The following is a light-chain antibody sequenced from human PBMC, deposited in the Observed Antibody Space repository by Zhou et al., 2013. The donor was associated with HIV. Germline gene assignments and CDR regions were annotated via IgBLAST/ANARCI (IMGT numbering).Light chain of an antibody. V-gene: IGKV1-5*03. CDR3: QQYNTYSS. CDR1: QSISNW. J-gene: IGKJ1*01. Sequence: DIQMTQSPSTLSASVGDRVTIACRASQSISNWLAWYQKRPGKAPKLLISKASSLESGVPLRFSGSRSGTEFTLTISSLQPDDYATYYCQQYNTYSSFGQGTKVEIK. CDR2: KAS.